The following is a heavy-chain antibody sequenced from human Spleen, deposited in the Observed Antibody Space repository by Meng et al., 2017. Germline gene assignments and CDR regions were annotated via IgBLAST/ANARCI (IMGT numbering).Heavy chain of an antibody. V-gene: IGHV1-2*06. CDR3: ARAAVSGTFDY. Sequence: VQLVQAGAEGKKPGASVSVSCKASGYTFTVYYLHWVRQAPGQGLEWMGRINPNSGDTNYAQKFQGRVTMTRDTSISTAYMELGSLRSDDTAVYYCARAAVSGTFDYWGQGTLVTVSS. J-gene: IGHJ4*02. CDR1: GYTFTVYY. D-gene: IGHD2-15*01. CDR2: INPNSGDT.